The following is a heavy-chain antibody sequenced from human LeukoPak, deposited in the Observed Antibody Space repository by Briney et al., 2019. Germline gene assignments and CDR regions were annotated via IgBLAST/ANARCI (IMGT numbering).Heavy chain of an antibody. CDR1: GGSISGYY. J-gene: IGHJ4*02. V-gene: IGHV4-59*01. Sequence: SETLSLTCIVSGGSISGYYWSWIRQPPGKGLEWIGSIYYSGSTDYNPSLKSRVIISVDTSKNQFSLSLISVTAADTAVYYCARVISSYYFDYWGQGTLVTVSS. D-gene: IGHD6-13*01. CDR2: IYYSGST. CDR3: ARVISSYYFDY.